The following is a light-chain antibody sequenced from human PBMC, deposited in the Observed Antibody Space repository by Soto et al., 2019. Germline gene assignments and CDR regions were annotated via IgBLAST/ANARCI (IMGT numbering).Light chain of an antibody. V-gene: IGKV4-1*01. Sequence: DIVMTRSPDSLAVSLGERATINCRSSQSVFYSSNNKNFLAWYQQRPGQPPKLLIYWASTRESGVPDRFSGNGSGTDFTLTISSLQAEDVAVYYCQQYYSTPPYTFGQGTKLEIK. J-gene: IGKJ2*01. CDR2: WAS. CDR1: QSVFYSSNNKNF. CDR3: QQYYSTPPYT.